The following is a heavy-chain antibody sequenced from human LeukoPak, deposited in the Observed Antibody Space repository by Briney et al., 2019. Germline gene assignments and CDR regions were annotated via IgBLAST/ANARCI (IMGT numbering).Heavy chain of an antibody. CDR3: ARDQGVITRDSSGYYYFDY. Sequence: ASVKVSCKASGGXFSSYAISWVRQAPGQGLEWMGGIIPIFGTANYAQKFQGRVTTTADESTSTAYMELSSLRSEDTAVYYCARDQGVITRDSSGYYYFDYWGQGILVTVSS. CDR2: IIPIFGTA. J-gene: IGHJ4*02. V-gene: IGHV1-69*13. D-gene: IGHD3-22*01. CDR1: GGXFSSYA.